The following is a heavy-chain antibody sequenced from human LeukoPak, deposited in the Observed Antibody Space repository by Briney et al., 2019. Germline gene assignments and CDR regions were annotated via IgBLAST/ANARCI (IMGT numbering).Heavy chain of an antibody. CDR2: IYDSGST. J-gene: IGHJ2*01. CDR3: ARGVSMTGEVIYDWYFDL. D-gene: IGHD3-22*01. Sequence: SETLSLTCTVSGGSIRSSYYYWGWIRQPPGKGLEWIGSIYDSGSTYYNPSLKSRVTISVDTSKNQFSLKLNSVTAADTAVYYCARGVSMTGEVIYDWYFDLWGRGTLVTVSS. V-gene: IGHV4-39*01. CDR1: GGSIRSSYYY.